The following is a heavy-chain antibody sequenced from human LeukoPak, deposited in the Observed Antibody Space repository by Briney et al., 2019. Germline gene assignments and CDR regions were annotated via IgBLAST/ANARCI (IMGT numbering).Heavy chain of an antibody. CDR3: ARDNSVRDEAWWFNP. CDR1: GGTFRRFA. V-gene: IGHV1-69*13. Sequence: GASVKVSCKASGGTFRRFAMSWVRQAPGQGLEWMGGIIPIFGSANYAQKFQGRVTITADESTSTAYMELSNLRSEDTAVYYCARDNSVRDEAWWFNPWGQGTLVTVSS. CDR2: IIPIFGSA. D-gene: IGHD5-24*01. J-gene: IGHJ5*02.